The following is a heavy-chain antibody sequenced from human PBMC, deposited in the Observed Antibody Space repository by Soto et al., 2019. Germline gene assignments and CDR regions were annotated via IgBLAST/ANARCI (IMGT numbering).Heavy chain of an antibody. V-gene: IGHV3-33*01. D-gene: IGHD1-26*01. CDR1: GFTFSSYG. J-gene: IGHJ4*02. CDR3: ARDRRELLPYFDY. CDR2: IWYDGSNK. Sequence: GGSLRLSCAASGFTFSSYGMHWVRQAPGKGLEWVAVIWYDGSNKYYADSVKGRFTISRDNSKNTLYLQMNSLRAEDTAVYYCARDRRELLPYFDYWGQGTLVTVSS.